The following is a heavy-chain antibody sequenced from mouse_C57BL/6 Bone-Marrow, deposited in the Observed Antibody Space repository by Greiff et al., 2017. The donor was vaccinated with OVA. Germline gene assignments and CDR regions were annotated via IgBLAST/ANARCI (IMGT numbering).Heavy chain of an antibody. D-gene: IGHD2-1*01. Sequence: EVKLVESGGGLVQSGRSLRLSCATSGFTFSDFYMEWVRQAPGKGLEWIAASRNKANDYTTEYSASVKGRFIVSRDTSQSILYRQMNALRAEDTAIYYCARGPIYPWYFDVWGTGTTVTVSS. CDR1: GFTFSDFY. V-gene: IGHV7-1*01. CDR3: ARGPIYPWYFDV. CDR2: SRNKANDYTT. J-gene: IGHJ1*03.